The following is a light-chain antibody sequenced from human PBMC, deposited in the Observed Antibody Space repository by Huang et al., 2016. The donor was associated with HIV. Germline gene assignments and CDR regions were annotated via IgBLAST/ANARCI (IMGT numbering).Light chain of an antibody. V-gene: IGKV1-6*01. CDR2: TAS. CDR1: QEIGND. CDR3: LQDYTYPWT. Sequence: AIQMTQSPDSLSAPVGDRVTITCRASQEIGNDLGWYQQRLGKAPKLLVSTASHLQSEVPSRCTGSGSGTHFTHTINGLQPEDFATYYCLQDYTYPWTFGKGTKVEI. J-gene: IGKJ1*01.